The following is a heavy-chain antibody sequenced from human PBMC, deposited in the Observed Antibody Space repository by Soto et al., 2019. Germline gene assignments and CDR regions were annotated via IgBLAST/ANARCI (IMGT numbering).Heavy chain of an antibody. CDR3: AKDMSQSSMDAFDI. D-gene: IGHD6-6*01. CDR1: GFTFDAYA. CDR2: ISWNSGCI. J-gene: IGHJ3*02. Sequence: EVPLVESGGGLVQPARSLRLSCAASGFTFDAYAMHWVRQAPGKGLEWVAGISWNSGCIGYADSVKGRFTISGDNAKNTLYLQMNSLRAEDTALYYCAKDMSQSSMDAFDIWGQGTMVTVSS. V-gene: IGHV3-9*01.